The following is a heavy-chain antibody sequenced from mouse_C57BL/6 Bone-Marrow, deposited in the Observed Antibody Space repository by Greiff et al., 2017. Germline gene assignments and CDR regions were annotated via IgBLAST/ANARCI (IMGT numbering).Heavy chain of an antibody. CDR1: GYTFTSYW. J-gene: IGHJ4*01. CDR3: ARWVIYSNYVRDAMDY. V-gene: IGHV1-72*01. D-gene: IGHD2-5*01. Sequence: QVQLKQPGAELVKPGASVKLSCKASGYTFTSYWMHWVKQRPGRGLEWIGRIDPNSGGTKYNEKFKSKATLTVDKPSSTAYMQLSSLTSEDSAVYYCARWVIYSNYVRDAMDYWGQGTSVTVSS. CDR2: IDPNSGGT.